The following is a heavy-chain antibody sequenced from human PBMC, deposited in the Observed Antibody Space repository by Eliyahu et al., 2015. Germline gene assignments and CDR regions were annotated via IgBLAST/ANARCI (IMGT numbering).Heavy chain of an antibody. V-gene: IGHV3-30*18. D-gene: IGHD4-17*01. CDR2: TSSDXTNK. J-gene: IGHJ4*02. CDR1: GFTFSSYA. Sequence: QVQLVESGGGVVQPGRSLRXSCAASGFTFSSYAMHWVRQAPGKGLEWVTVTSSDXTNKYYVDSVTGRFTIARDNSKNTLYLEMNSLRGEDTAVYYCAKGYGDYPETRVLDYWGQGTLVTVSS. CDR3: AKGYGDYPETRVLDY.